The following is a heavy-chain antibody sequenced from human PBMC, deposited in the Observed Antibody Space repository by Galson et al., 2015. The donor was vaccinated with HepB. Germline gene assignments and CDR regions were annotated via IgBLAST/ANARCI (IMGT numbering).Heavy chain of an antibody. CDR2: IHWDDDK. D-gene: IGHD3-22*01. J-gene: IGHJ3*02. V-gene: IGHV2-5*02. CDR1: GFSLSTSGVG. Sequence: PALVKPTQTLTLTCTFSGFSLSTSGVGVGWIRQPPGKALEWLALIHWDDDKRYSPSLKSRLTITKDTSKNQVVLTMTNMDPVDTATYYCAHRLPTYYYDSRTAFDIWGQGTMVTVSS. CDR3: AHRLPTYYYDSRTAFDI.